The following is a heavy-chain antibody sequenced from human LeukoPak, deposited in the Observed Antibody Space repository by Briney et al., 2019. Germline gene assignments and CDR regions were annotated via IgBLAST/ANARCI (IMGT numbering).Heavy chain of an antibody. CDR1: GFTFSDYS. V-gene: IGHV3-66*01. CDR3: ARGSLVFD. CDR2: IYGGGNT. D-gene: IGHD2-8*02. J-gene: IGHJ4*02. Sequence: GGSLRLSCAASGFTFSDYSMNWVRQAPGKGLEWVSVIYGGGNTFYPDSVRGRFTISRDNSKNTLYLQMNNLRAEDTAVYYCARGSLVFDWGQGTLVIVSS.